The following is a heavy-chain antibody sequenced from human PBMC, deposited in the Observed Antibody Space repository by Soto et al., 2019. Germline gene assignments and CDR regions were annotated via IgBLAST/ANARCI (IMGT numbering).Heavy chain of an antibody. Sequence: EVRLVESGGGAVRPGGSLRLSCEASGFTFDDYGMTWVRQAPGKGLEWVSGVNWNGGTTGYADSVKGRFTISRDNAKNQLFLQMNSLRADDTAFYYCARGGATARSYFSVDVWANGTTVTV. V-gene: IGHV3-20*04. CDR3: ARGGATARSYFSVDV. J-gene: IGHJ6*03. CDR2: VNWNGGTT. CDR1: GFTFDDYG. D-gene: IGHD1-26*01.